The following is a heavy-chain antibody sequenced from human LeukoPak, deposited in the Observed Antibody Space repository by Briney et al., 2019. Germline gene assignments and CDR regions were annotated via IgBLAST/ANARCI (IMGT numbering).Heavy chain of an antibody. Sequence: PGGSLRLSCAASGFAFDEYAMHWVRQPPGKGLEWVSGINWNRGGIGYADSVKGRFTISRDNAKNSLYLQMNSLRAEDTALYYCVKDTRGDSSGYRHWGQGTLVTVSS. V-gene: IGHV3-9*01. CDR2: INWNRGGI. CDR3: VKDTRGDSSGYRH. CDR1: GFAFDEYA. D-gene: IGHD3-22*01. J-gene: IGHJ4*02.